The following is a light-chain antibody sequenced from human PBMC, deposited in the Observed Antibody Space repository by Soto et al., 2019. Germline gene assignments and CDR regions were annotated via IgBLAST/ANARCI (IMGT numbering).Light chain of an antibody. CDR1: QSISNY. V-gene: IGKV1-39*01. Sequence: DIQMTQCPSSLSASVGDRVTITCRASQSISNYLNWYQHKPGKAPTLLIYAASNLHSGVPSRFSGSGSGTDFTLTISSLQPEDFAIYYCQQSSHTPPITFGQGTRLEIK. CDR2: AAS. CDR3: QQSSHTPPIT. J-gene: IGKJ5*01.